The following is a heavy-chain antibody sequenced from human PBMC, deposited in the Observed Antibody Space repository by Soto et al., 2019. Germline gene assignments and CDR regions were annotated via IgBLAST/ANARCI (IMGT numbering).Heavy chain of an antibody. CDR1: GGSISSYY. Sequence: SETLSLTCTVSGGSISSYYWSWIRQPPGKGLEWIGYISYTGSANYNPSLKSRVSISLDTSKIQFSLKLTSVTAADTPVYYCARHISSGTYYAGFWGQGSLVTVS. J-gene: IGHJ4*02. CDR3: ARHISSGTYYAGF. CDR2: ISYTGSA. V-gene: IGHV4-59*08. D-gene: IGHD3-10*01.